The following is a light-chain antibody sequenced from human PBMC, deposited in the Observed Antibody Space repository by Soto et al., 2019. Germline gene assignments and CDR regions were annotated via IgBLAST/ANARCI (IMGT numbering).Light chain of an antibody. V-gene: IGKV1-39*01. CDR1: QSISSY. J-gene: IGKJ4*01. Sequence: DIQMTQSPSSLSASVGDRVTITCRASQSISSYLNWYQQKPGKAPKLLIYAASSLQSGVPSRFSGSESGTEFTLTISSLQPEDFATYYCQQSYSSPLTFGGGTKVEIK. CDR3: QQSYSSPLT. CDR2: AAS.